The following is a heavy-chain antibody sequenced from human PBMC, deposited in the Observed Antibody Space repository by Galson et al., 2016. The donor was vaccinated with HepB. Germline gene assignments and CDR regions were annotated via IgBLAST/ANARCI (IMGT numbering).Heavy chain of an antibody. D-gene: IGHD3-22*01. V-gene: IGHV3-21*01. Sequence: SLRLSCAAPGFILSTHSMNWVRQAPGKGLEWVSSISDTSRYIYYADSVKGRFTISRDNAKNSLYLQMNSLRAEDTAVYYCARFPSGYLVTDHWSQGTLVTVSS. CDR1: GFILSTHS. J-gene: IGHJ4*02. CDR3: ARFPSGYLVTDH. CDR2: ISDTSRYI.